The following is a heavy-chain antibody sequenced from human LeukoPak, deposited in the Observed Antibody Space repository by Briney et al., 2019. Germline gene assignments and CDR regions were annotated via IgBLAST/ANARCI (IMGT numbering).Heavy chain of an antibody. CDR1: GYTFTGYY. CDR3: ARVKRITMVRGVIISH. Sequence: SVKVSCKASGYTFTGYYMHCVRQAPGHGLEWMGWINPNSGGTNYAQKFQGRVTMTRDTSISTAYMELSRVRSDDTAVYYCARVKRITMVRGVIISHWGQGTLVTVSS. J-gene: IGHJ4*02. CDR2: INPNSGGT. D-gene: IGHD3-10*01. V-gene: IGHV1-2*02.